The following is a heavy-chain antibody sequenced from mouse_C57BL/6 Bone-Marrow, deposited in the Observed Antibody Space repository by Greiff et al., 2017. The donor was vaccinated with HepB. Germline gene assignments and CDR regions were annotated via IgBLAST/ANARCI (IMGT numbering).Heavy chain of an antibody. J-gene: IGHJ2*01. CDR2: ISYDGSN. CDR1: GYSITSCYY. CDR3: ARGSITAVVADY. Sequence: VQLKQSGPGLVKPSPSLSLTCSVTGYSITSCYYWNWIRQSPGNKLELMGYISYDGSNNYNPSLKNRISITRDTSKNQFFLKLNSVTTEDTATYYCARGSITAVVADYWGQGTTLTVSS. V-gene: IGHV3-6*01. D-gene: IGHD1-1*01.